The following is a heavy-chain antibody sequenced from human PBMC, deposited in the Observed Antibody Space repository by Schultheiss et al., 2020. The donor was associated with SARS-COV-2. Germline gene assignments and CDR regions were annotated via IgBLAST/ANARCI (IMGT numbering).Heavy chain of an antibody. CDR3: AKEKDQDTSGYPDF. CDR1: GLTSSNYG. V-gene: IGHV1-69*13. Sequence: SVKVSCKTSGLTSSNYGISWVRQAPGHGLEWMGGIIPIFGAPNYAQKFQGRVTITADASTSTGYMELSSLRSDDTAIYYCAKEKDQDTSGYPDFWGQGTLVTVSS. CDR2: IIPIFGAP. J-gene: IGHJ4*02. D-gene: IGHD5-12*01.